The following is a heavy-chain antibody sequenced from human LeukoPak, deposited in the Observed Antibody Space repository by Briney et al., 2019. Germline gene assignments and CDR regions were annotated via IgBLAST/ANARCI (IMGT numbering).Heavy chain of an antibody. V-gene: IGHV3-23*01. CDR2: ITGSSTWT. D-gene: IGHD7-27*01. J-gene: IGHJ2*01. Sequence: GGSLRLSCEASGFTFGTYGMTWVRQAPGKGLEWVSGITGSSTWTYHADSVRGRFIISRDNSKNTLHLQMNNLTADDTAIYYCARELVSLGTGYFDLWGRGTLVTVSS. CDR3: ARELVSLGTGYFDL. CDR1: GFTFGTYG.